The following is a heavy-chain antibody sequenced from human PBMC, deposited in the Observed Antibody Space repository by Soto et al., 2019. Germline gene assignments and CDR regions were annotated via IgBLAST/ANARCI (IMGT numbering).Heavy chain of an antibody. CDR1: GYTFTSYA. CDR2: INAGNGNT. V-gene: IGHV1-3*01. Sequence: ASVKVSCKASGYTFTSYAMHWVRQAPGQRLEWMGWINAGNGNTKYSQKFQGRVTITRDTSASTAYMELSSLRSEDTAVYYCARVHSPYYYDSSGLPCDYWGQGTLVTVSS. CDR3: ARVHSPYYYDSSGLPCDY. J-gene: IGHJ4*02. D-gene: IGHD3-22*01.